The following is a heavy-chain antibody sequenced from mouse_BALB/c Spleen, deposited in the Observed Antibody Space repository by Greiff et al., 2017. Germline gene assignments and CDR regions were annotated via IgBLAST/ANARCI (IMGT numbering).Heavy chain of an antibody. CDR1: GFTFSSFG. CDR2: ISSGSSTI. Sequence: EVKLQESGGGLVQPGGSRKLSCAASGFTFSSFGMHWVRQAPEKGLEWVAYISSGSSTIYYADTVKGRFTISRDNPKNTLFLQMTSLRSEDTAMYYCARSYLDYEYYFDYWGQGTTLTVSS. D-gene: IGHD2-4*01. J-gene: IGHJ2*01. V-gene: IGHV5-17*02. CDR3: ARSYLDYEYYFDY.